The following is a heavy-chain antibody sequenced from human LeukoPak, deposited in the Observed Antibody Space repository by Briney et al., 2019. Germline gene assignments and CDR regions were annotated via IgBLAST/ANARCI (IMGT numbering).Heavy chain of an antibody. CDR2: IIAIFGTA. J-gene: IGHJ5*02. D-gene: IGHD2-8*01. Sequence: SVKVSCKASGGTFRSYAISWVRQAPGQGLEWMGRIIAIFGTANYAQKFQGRVTITTDESTSTAYMELSSLRSEDTAVYYCARDRSNIVLMVYEENWFDPWGQGTLVTVSS. V-gene: IGHV1-69*05. CDR1: GGTFRSYA. CDR3: ARDRSNIVLMVYEENWFDP.